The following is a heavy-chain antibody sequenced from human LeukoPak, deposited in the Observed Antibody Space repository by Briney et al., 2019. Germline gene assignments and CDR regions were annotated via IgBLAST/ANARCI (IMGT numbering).Heavy chain of an antibody. J-gene: IGHJ4*02. D-gene: IGHD3-22*01. V-gene: IGHV3-23*01. CDR2: ISGSGGST. Sequence: GGSLRLSCAASGFTFSSYAMSWVRQPPGKGLEWVSAISGSGGSTYYADSVKGRFTISRDNSKNTLYLQMNSLRAEDTAVYYCAKSYYDSSGYSFDYWGQGTLVTVSS. CDR1: GFTFSSYA. CDR3: AKSYYDSSGYSFDY.